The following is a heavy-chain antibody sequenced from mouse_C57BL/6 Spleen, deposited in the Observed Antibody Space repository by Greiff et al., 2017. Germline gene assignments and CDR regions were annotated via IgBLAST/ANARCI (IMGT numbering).Heavy chain of an antibody. CDR3: AREALYYYGSSYDY. J-gene: IGHJ2*01. Sequence: QVQLQQSGPELLGGGVVVKLSCKASGYTFTSYDINWVKQRPGQGLEWIGWIYPRDGSTKYNEKFKGKATLTVDTSSSTAYMELPSLTSEDSAVYFCAREALYYYGSSYDYWGQGTTLTVSS. D-gene: IGHD1-1*01. CDR2: IYPRDGST. V-gene: IGHV1-85*01. CDR1: GYTFTSYD.